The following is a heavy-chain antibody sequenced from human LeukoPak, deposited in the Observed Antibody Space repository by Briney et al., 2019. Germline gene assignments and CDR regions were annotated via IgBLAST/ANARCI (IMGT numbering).Heavy chain of an antibody. V-gene: IGHV3-74*01. CDR1: GFTFSSYY. CDR3: ATLGIKLGKYYYYYMDV. J-gene: IGHJ6*03. Sequence: GGSLRLSCAVSGFTFSSYYMLWVRQAPGKGLVWVSRINSDGRSTSYADSVKGRFTTSRDNAKNTLYLQMNSLRAEDTAVYYCATLGIKLGKYYYYYMDVWGKGTTVTVSS. CDR2: INSDGRST. D-gene: IGHD7-27*01.